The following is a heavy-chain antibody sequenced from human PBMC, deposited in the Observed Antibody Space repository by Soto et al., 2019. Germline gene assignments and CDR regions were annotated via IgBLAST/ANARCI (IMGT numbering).Heavy chain of an antibody. J-gene: IGHJ5*02. V-gene: IGHV1-8*01. CDR1: GYTFTSYD. D-gene: IGHD6-6*01. CDR2: MNPNSGNT. Sequence: ASVKVSCKASGYTFTSYDINWVRQATGQGLEWMGWMNPNSGNTGYAQKFQGRVTMTRNTSISTAYMELSSLRSEDTAVYYCARVGRIAARLPGNWFDPWGQGTLVTVSS. CDR3: ARVGRIAARLPGNWFDP.